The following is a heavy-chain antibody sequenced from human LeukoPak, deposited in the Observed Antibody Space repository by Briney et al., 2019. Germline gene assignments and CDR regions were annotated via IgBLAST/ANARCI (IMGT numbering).Heavy chain of an antibody. V-gene: IGHV3-21*01. D-gene: IGHD1-20*01. Sequence: PGGSLRLSCAVSGFTFSTYSMNWVRQAPGKGLEWDSFISTSSNYIYYADSVKGRFTVSRDNAKKSLFLQMNSLRAEDTAVYYCARDNWIEAHYFDYWGQGTLVTVSS. CDR2: ISTSSNYI. CDR1: GFTFSTYS. CDR3: ARDNWIEAHYFDY. J-gene: IGHJ4*02.